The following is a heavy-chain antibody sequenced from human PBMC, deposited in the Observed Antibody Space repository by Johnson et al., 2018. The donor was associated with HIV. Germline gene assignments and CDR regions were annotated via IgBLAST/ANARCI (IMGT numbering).Heavy chain of an antibody. CDR3: ARDDGGGGDAFDI. Sequence: QMLLVESGGGVVQPGRSLRLSCAASGFTFSSYAMHWVRQAPGKGLEWVAVISYDGSNNYYADSVKGRLTISRDNSKNTLYLQMNSLRAEDTAVYYCARDDGGGGDAFDIWGQGTMVTVSS. V-gene: IGHV3-30*04. J-gene: IGHJ3*02. CDR2: ISYDGSNN. CDR1: GFTFSSYA. D-gene: IGHD2-21*01.